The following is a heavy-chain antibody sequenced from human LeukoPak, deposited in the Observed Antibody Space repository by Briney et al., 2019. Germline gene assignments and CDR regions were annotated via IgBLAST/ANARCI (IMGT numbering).Heavy chain of an antibody. V-gene: IGHV3-21*01. CDR2: TSSSSSYI. J-gene: IGHJ6*03. Sequence: GGSLRLSCAASGFTFSSYSMNWVRQAPGKGLEWVSSTSSSSSYIYYADSVKGRFTISRDNAKNSLYLQMNSLRAEDTAVYYCARNYSSSSLAYYYYMDVWGKGTTVTVSS. CDR1: GFTFSSYS. D-gene: IGHD6-6*01. CDR3: ARNYSSSSLAYYYYMDV.